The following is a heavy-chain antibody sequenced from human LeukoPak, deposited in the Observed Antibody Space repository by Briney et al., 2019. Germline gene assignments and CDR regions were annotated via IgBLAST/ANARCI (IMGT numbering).Heavy chain of an antibody. D-gene: IGHD6-19*01. CDR2: IYSSGST. CDR1: GFIVSDSY. Sequence: GGSLRLSCAGSGFIVSDSYTSWVRQGPGKGLEWVSAIYSSGSTDYADSVRGRFTIAGDTSKNMVYLQMNSLTAEDTAIYYCARRTGAAPGEFFLHWGQGTLVTVSS. J-gene: IGHJ1*01. V-gene: IGHV3-53*01. CDR3: ARRTGAAPGEFFLH.